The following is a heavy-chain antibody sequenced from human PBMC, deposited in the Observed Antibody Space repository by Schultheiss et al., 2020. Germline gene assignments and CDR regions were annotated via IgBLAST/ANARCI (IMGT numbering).Heavy chain of an antibody. J-gene: IGHJ6*02. D-gene: IGHD3-10*01. CDR1: GFTFSSYW. CDR2: IKQDGSAK. V-gene: IGHV3-7*03. CDR3: AEDRSSGSYYNYHNGMDV. Sequence: GGSLRLSCAASGFTFSSYWMSWVRQAPGKGLEWVANIKQDGSAKYYVDSVKGRFTISRDNAKNSLYLQMNSLRAEDTALYYCAEDRSSGSYYNYHNGMDVWGQGTTVTVSS.